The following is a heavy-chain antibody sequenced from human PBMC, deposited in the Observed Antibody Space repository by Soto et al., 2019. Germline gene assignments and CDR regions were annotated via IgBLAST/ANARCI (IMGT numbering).Heavy chain of an antibody. CDR3: AKDKGQWLVLFYY. Sequence: TGGSLRLSCAASGFTFSSYAMSWVRQAPGKGLEWVSAISGSGGSTYYADSVKGRFTISRDNSKNTLYLQMNSLRAEDTAVYYCAKDKGQWLVLFYYWGQGTLVTVSS. CDR1: GFTFSSYA. V-gene: IGHV3-23*01. D-gene: IGHD6-19*01. CDR2: ISGSGGST. J-gene: IGHJ4*02.